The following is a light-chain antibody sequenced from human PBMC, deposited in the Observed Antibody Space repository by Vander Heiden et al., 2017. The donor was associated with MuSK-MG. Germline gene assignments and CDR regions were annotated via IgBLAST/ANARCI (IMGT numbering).Light chain of an antibody. Sequence: EIVLTQSPGTLSLSPGERATLSCRASQSVSSSYLAWYQQKPGPAPRLLIYGASSRATGIPDRFSGSGSGTDFTLTISRLEPEDFAVYYCQQYGSSPSITFGQGTRLXIK. V-gene: IGKV3-20*01. CDR1: QSVSSSY. J-gene: IGKJ5*01. CDR2: GAS. CDR3: QQYGSSPSIT.